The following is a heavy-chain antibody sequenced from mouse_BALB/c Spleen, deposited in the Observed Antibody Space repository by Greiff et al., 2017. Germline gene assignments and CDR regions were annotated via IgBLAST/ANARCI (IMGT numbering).Heavy chain of an antibody. Sequence: EVQLQQSGPELVKPGASVKISCKTSGYTFTEYTMHWVKQSHGKSLERIGGINPNNGGTSYNQKFKGKATLTVDKSSSTAYMERRSLTSEDSAVYYCARDTTVVADWYFDVWGAGTTVTVSS. D-gene: IGHD1-1*01. CDR2: INPNNGGT. CDR1: GYTFTEYT. CDR3: ARDTTVVADWYFDV. J-gene: IGHJ1*01. V-gene: IGHV1-18*01.